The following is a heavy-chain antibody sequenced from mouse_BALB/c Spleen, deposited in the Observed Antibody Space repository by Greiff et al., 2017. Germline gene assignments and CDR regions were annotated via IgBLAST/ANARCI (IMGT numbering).Heavy chain of an antibody. CDR3: ARRNDYDGLYAMDY. J-gene: IGHJ4*01. V-gene: IGHV1-18*01. CDR1: GYSFTGYT. D-gene: IGHD2-4*01. Sequence: VHVKQSGPELVKPGASMKISCKASGYSFTGYTMNWVKQSHGKNLEWIGLINPYNGGTSYNQKFKGKATLTVDKSSSTAYMELLSLTSEDSAVYYCARRNDYDGLYAMDYWGQGTSVTVSS. CDR2: INPYNGGT.